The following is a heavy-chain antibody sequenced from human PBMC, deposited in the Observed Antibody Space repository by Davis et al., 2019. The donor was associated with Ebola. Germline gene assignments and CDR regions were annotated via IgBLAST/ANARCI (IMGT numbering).Heavy chain of an antibody. D-gene: IGHD3-10*01. CDR1: GFTFSSYS. J-gene: IGHJ5*02. V-gene: IGHV3-21*01. CDR2: ISSSSNYI. CDR3: TRDLYGSGGDWFDP. Sequence: GGSLRLSCAASGFTFSSYSMNWVRQAPGKGLEWVSSISSSSNYIYYADSVKGRFTISRDNAKDLVLLQMSSLRVEDTGIYYCTRDLYGSGGDWFDPWGQGTLVTVSS.